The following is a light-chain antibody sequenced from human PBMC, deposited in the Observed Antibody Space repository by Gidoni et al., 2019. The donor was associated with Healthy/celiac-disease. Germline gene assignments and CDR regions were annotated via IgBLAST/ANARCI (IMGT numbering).Light chain of an antibody. CDR1: SSDVGGYNY. J-gene: IGLJ2*01. V-gene: IGLV2-14*01. CDR3: SSYTSSSHVV. Sequence: QSALTHPASVSGSPGQSITISCTGTSSDVGGYNYVSWYQQHPGKAPKLMIYEVSNRPSGVSNRFSGSKSGNTASLTISGLQAEDEADYYCSSYTSSSHVVFGGGTKLTVL. CDR2: EVS.